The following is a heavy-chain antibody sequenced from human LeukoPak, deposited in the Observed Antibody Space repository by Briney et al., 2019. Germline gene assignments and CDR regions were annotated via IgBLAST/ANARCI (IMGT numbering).Heavy chain of an antibody. CDR2: IRYDGSNK. V-gene: IGHV3-30*02. Sequence: PGGSLRLSCAASGFTFSSYGMHWVRQAPGRGLEWVAFIRYDGSNKYYADSVKGRFTISRDNSKNTLYLQMNSLRAEDTAVYYCANDLYSSSSPNTDFQHWGQGTLVTVSS. CDR3: ANDLYSSSSPNTDFQH. J-gene: IGHJ1*01. CDR1: GFTFSSYG. D-gene: IGHD6-6*01.